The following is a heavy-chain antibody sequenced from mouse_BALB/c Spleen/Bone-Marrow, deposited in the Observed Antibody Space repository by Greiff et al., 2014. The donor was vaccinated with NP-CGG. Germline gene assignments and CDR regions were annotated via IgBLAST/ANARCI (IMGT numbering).Heavy chain of an antibody. CDR2: IHPRSGGT. CDR1: GYTFTDYE. V-gene: IGHV1-15*01. CDR3: TRDGDGYYPYTLDN. D-gene: IGHD2-3*01. J-gene: IGHJ4*01. Sequence: QVQLQQSGAELVRPGASVKLSCKPLGYTFTDYEIHWVKQTPVHGLEWIGAIHPRSGGTAYNQKFKGKATLTADKSSSIAYMELSSLTSEDSAVYYCTRDGDGYYPYTLDNWGQGTSVTVSS.